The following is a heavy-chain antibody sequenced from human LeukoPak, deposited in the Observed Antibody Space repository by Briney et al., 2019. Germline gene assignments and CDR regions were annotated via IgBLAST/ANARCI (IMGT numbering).Heavy chain of an antibody. CDR1: GGSISSYY. D-gene: IGHD6-13*01. CDR2: INHSGST. J-gene: IGHJ5*02. Sequence: PSETLSLTCTVSGGSISSYYWSWIRQPPGKGLEWIGEINHSGSTNYNPSLKSRVTISVDTSKNQFSLKLSSVTAADTAVYYCARGQQQLVAWFDPWGQGTLVTVSS. V-gene: IGHV4-34*01. CDR3: ARGQQQLVAWFDP.